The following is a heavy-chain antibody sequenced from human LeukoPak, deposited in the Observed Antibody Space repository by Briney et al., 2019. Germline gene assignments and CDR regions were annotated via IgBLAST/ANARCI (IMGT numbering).Heavy chain of an antibody. CDR2: MNPNSGNT. J-gene: IGHJ3*02. V-gene: IGHV1-8*02. CDR3: ARASITIFGVVSRDAFDI. D-gene: IGHD3-3*01. Sequence: GASVKVSCKASGYTFTSYYMHWVRQATGQGLEWMGWMNPNSGNTGYAQKFQGRVTMTRNTSISTAYMELSSLRSEDTAVYYCARASITIFGVVSRDAFDIWGQGTMVTVSS. CDR1: GYTFTSYY.